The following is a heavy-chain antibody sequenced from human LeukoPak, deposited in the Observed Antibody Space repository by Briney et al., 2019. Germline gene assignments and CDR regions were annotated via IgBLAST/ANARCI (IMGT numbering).Heavy chain of an antibody. D-gene: IGHD3-10*01. J-gene: IGHJ6*04. CDR1: GYSFINYY. V-gene: IGHV1-46*01. CDR3: ARGEYYGSGSYLVDYYAMDA. CDR2: INPSDGSA. Sequence: GASVKVSCKASGYSFINYYLHWVRQAPGQGLEWMGIINPSDGSASYAQRFQGRLTMTRETSTSTVYMELSSLNSEDTAVYYCARGEYYGSGSYLVDYYAMDAWGEGTTVTVSS.